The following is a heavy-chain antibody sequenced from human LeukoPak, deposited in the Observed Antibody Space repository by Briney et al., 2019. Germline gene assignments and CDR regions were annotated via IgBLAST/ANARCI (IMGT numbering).Heavy chain of an antibody. D-gene: IGHD3-22*01. V-gene: IGHV1-2*02. CDR1: GYTFTGYY. CDR3: ASDGELRGYPLEG. CDR2: INPNSGGT. Sequence: ASVKVSCKASGYTFTGYYMHWVRQVPGQGLEWMGWINPNSGGTNYAQRFQGRVTMTRDTSISTAYMELSRLRSDDTAVYYCASDGELRGYPLEGWGQGTLVTVSS. J-gene: IGHJ4*02.